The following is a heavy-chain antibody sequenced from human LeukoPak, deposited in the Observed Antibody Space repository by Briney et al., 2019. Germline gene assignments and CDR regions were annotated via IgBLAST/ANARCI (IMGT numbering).Heavy chain of an antibody. J-gene: IGHJ4*02. Sequence: PSETLSLTCTVSGGSISSSSYYWGWIRQPPGKGLEWIGSIYYSGSTYYNPSLKSRVTISVDTSKNQFSLKLSSVTAADTAVYCCARLPPPIDYWGQGTLVTVSS. CDR1: GGSISSSSYY. CDR2: IYYSGST. V-gene: IGHV4-39*01. D-gene: IGHD2-2*02. CDR3: ARLPPPIDY.